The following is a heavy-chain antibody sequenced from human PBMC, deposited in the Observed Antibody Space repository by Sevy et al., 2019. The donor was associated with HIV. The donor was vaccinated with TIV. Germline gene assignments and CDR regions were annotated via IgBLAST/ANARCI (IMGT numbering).Heavy chain of an antibody. V-gene: IGHV3-30*02. CDR2: IRFDGNSK. J-gene: IGHJ4*02. CDR1: GFTFSSYG. D-gene: IGHD2-21*01. CDR3: ARADCGGDCYLVFDY. Sequence: GGSLRLSCAASGFTFSSYGMHWVRQAPGKGLEWVAFIRFDGNSKYYADSVKGRFTISRDNSKNTLYLQSNSLTAEDTAFYYCARADCGGDCYLVFDYRGQGTLVTVSS.